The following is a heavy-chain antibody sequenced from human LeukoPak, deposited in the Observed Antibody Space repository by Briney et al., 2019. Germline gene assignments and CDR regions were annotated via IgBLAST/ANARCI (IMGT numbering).Heavy chain of an antibody. J-gene: IGHJ3*02. CDR1: GDSVSSGGVA. Sequence: SQTLSLTCAISGDSVSSGGVAWNWIRRSPTRGLEWLGRTYYGSKWYNEYAESVKSRTTINPDTSKNQFSLQLNSVTPEDTAMYYCARGINSAFDIWSQGTMVTVSS. CDR2: TYYGSKWYN. D-gene: IGHD2-15*01. V-gene: IGHV6-1*01. CDR3: ARGINSAFDI.